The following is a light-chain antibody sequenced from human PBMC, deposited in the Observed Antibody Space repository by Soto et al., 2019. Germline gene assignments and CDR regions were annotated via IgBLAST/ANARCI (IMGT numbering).Light chain of an antibody. CDR3: QQYHSYLYT. CDR1: QSIIRW. Sequence: DIQMTQSPSTLSASVGDRVTITCRASQSIIRWLAWYQQRPGKAPKLLIYDASNLESGVPSRFSGSRSGTEFTLTISSLQPDDFATYYCQQYHSYLYTFGQGTKLEIK. J-gene: IGKJ2*01. V-gene: IGKV1-5*01. CDR2: DAS.